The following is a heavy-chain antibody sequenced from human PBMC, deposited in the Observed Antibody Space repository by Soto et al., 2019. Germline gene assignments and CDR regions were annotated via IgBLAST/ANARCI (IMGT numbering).Heavy chain of an antibody. CDR2: IIPIFGTA. CDR1: GGTFSSYA. D-gene: IGHD6-19*01. Sequence: QVQLVQSGAEVKKPGSSVKVSCKASGGTFSSYAISWVRQAPGQGVEWMGGIIPIFGTANYAQKFQGRVTITADESTCTVYMELSSLRSEDTALYYCARRSSSGWYWGHYGYYYGMYVWGQGSTVTVSS. CDR3: ARRSSSGWYWGHYGYYYGMYV. J-gene: IGHJ6*02. V-gene: IGHV1-69*01.